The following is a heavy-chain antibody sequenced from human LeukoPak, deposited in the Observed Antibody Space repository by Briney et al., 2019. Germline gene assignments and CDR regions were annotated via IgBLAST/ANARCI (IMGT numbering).Heavy chain of an antibody. CDR3: ASGKTSVFDP. J-gene: IGHJ5*02. V-gene: IGHV4-61*02. CDR1: GGSISSGSYY. Sequence: SETLSLTCTVSGGSISSGSYYWSWIRQPAGKGLEWIGRIYTSGSTNYNPSLKSRVTISVDTSKNQFSLKLSSVTPADTAVYYCASGKTSVFDPWGQGTLVTVSS. CDR2: IYTSGST.